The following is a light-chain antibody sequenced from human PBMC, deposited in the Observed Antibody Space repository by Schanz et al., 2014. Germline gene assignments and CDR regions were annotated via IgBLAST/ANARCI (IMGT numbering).Light chain of an antibody. CDR2: AAS. CDR3: QQSNTIPWT. Sequence: DIPMTQSPSSLSASVGDRVTLTCRASQTISNFLNWYQHAPGKAPKLLIYAASSLQSGVSPRFSGSGSGTDFTLTISSLQPEDIATYYCQQSNTIPWTFGQGTKVEIK. CDR1: QTISNF. V-gene: IGKV1-39*01. J-gene: IGKJ1*01.